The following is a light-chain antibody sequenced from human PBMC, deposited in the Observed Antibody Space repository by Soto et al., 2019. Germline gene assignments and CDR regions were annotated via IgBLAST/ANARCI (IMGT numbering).Light chain of an antibody. V-gene: IGLV2-14*01. J-gene: IGLJ2*01. Sequence: QSVLTQPASVSGSPGQSITISCTGTSSDVGGYNYVSWYQQHPGKAPKLVIYEVSNRPSGISNRFSGSKSGNTASLTISGLQAEDEADYYCSSYTRSNTPVVFGGGTQLTVL. CDR1: SSDVGGYNY. CDR3: SSYTRSNTPVV. CDR2: EVS.